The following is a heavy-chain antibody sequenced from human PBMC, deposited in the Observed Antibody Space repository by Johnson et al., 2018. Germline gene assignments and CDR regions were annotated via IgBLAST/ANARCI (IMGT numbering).Heavy chain of an antibody. Sequence: QVRLVQSGGGVVQPGRSLRLSCAASGFTFSSYGMHWVRQAPGKGLEWVAVISYDGSNKYSADSVTGRFTISRDNSKNTLYLQMNSLRAEDTAVYYCAKRWLGYIQHWGQGTLVTVSS. CDR3: AKRWLGYIQH. V-gene: IGHV3-30*18. D-gene: IGHD2-15*01. CDR1: GFTFSSYG. J-gene: IGHJ1*01. CDR2: ISYDGSNK.